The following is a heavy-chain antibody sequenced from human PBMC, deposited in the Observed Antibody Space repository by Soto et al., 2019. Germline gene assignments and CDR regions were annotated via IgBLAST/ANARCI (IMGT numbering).Heavy chain of an antibody. V-gene: IGHV1-3*01. CDR1: GYPFTSYA. J-gene: IGHJ5*02. CDR3: ARDATQVVPAAMYNWFDP. Sequence: GSGNLYFKTSGYPFTSYAVHLGRKAPGQSLEWMGWINAGNGNTKYSQKLQGRVTITRHTSASTAYMELSRLRSEDTAVYYCARDATQVVPAAMYNWFDPSGQGTLVTVSS. D-gene: IGHD2-2*01. CDR2: INAGNGNT.